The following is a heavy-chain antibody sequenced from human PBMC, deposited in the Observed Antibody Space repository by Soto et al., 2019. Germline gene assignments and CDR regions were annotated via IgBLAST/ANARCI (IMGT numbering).Heavy chain of an antibody. CDR1: GYTFTNYG. CDR2: ISAYNANT. V-gene: IGHV1-18*01. J-gene: IGHJ3*02. Sequence: QVQLVQSGGEVKKPGASVKVSCRASGYTFTNYGISWVRQAPGQGLEWMGWISAYNANTNYAQKLQGRVTMTTDTRRSTAYMELRSLRSNDTAVYCCAHLGIGGCALDIWGQGTMVTVSS. D-gene: IGHD7-27*01. CDR3: AHLGIGGCALDI.